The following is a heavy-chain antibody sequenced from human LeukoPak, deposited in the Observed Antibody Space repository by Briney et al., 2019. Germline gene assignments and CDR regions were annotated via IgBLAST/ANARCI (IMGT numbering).Heavy chain of an antibody. Sequence: SQTLSLTCTVSGGSISSYYWSWIRQPAGKGLEWIGRIYTTGSTNYDPPLKSRVTISVDTSKNQFSLKLSSVTAADTAVYYCASRAPYYYDSSGYYYRAFDIWGQGTMVTVSS. CDR1: GGSISSYY. J-gene: IGHJ3*02. V-gene: IGHV4-4*07. CDR2: IYTTGST. D-gene: IGHD3-22*01. CDR3: ASRAPYYYDSSGYYYRAFDI.